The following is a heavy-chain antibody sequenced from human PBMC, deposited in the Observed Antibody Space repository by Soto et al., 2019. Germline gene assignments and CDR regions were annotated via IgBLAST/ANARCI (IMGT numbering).Heavy chain of an antibody. J-gene: IGHJ1*01. CDR2: IHACNGNT. CDR1: GYTFNTYA. Sequence: ASVKVSCKASGYTFNTYAIHWVRQAPGQRLEWMGWIHACNGNTRYSEKFQGRVTITRETSANTAYMELTSLKCEDTGVYFCLNFATSCDEDQSYFQPWGQGAPVTVSS. D-gene: IGHD2-2*01. CDR3: LNFATSCDEDQSYFQP. V-gene: IGHV1-3*01.